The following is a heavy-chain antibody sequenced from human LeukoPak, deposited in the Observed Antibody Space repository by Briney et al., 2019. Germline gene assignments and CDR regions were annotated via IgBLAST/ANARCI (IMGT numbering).Heavy chain of an antibody. D-gene: IGHD2-15*01. CDR1: GGSISTSSYY. CDR3: ATLPKNAFDI. Sequence: SETPSLTCTVSGGSISTSSYYWGWVRQPPGKGLEWIGSIYYSGTTYYNPSLKSRATISVDTSKKQFSLRLSSVTAIDTAVYYCATLPKNAFDIWGQGTLVTVSA. CDR2: IYYSGTT. J-gene: IGHJ3*02. V-gene: IGHV4-39*05.